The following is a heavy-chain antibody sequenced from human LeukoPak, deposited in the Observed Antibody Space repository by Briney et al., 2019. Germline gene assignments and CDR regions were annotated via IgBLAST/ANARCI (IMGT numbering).Heavy chain of an antibody. CDR3: AKDRRLVGATNYFDY. D-gene: IGHD1-26*01. V-gene: IGHV3-30*02. Sequence: GGSLRLSCAASGFTFSSYGMHWVRQAPGKGLEWVAFIRYDGSNKYYADSVKGRFTISGDNSKNTLYLQMNSLRAEDTAVYYCAKDRRLVGATNYFDYWGQGTLVTVSS. J-gene: IGHJ4*02. CDR2: IRYDGSNK. CDR1: GFTFSSYG.